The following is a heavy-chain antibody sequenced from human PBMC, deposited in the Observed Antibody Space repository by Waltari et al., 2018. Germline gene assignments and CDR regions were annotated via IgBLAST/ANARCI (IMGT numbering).Heavy chain of an antibody. CDR1: GGSISSSSYY. CDR3: ARHLIVDSSGYSPYYFDY. CDR2: IYYSGRT. Sequence: QLQLQESGPGLVKPSETLSLTCTVSGGSISSSSYYWGWIRQPPGKGLEWIGSIYYSGRTDYNPSPKGRGTISVDTAKIQFSLKLSSVTAADTAVYYCARHLIVDSSGYSPYYFDYWGQGTLVTVSS. D-gene: IGHD3-22*01. J-gene: IGHJ4*02. V-gene: IGHV4-39*01.